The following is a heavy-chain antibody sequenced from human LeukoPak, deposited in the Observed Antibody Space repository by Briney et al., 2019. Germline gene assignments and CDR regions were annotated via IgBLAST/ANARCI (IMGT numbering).Heavy chain of an antibody. J-gene: IGHJ4*02. Sequence: GGSLRLSCAASGFTFSSYAMHWVRQAPGKGLEWVAVISYDGSNKYYADSVKGRFTISRDNSKNTLYLQMNSLRAEDTAVYYCASLNGNLFDYWGQGTLDTVSS. CDR1: GFTFSSYA. V-gene: IGHV3-30-3*01. D-gene: IGHD4-23*01. CDR2: ISYDGSNK. CDR3: ASLNGNLFDY.